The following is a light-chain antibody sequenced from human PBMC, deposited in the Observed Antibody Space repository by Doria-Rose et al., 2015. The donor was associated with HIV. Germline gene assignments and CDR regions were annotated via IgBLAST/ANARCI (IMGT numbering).Light chain of an antibody. V-gene: IGKV3-20*01. J-gene: IGKJ1*01. CDR1: QSFSSTY. Sequence: EIVMTQSPGTLSLSPGEGATLSCRASQSFSSTYLAWYQQKPGQAPSLLIYDGSTRATGIPDRFSASGSGTDFTLDINRLEPEDFALYYCHQYGTSWTFGQGTKVEI. CDR2: DGS. CDR3: HQYGTSWT.